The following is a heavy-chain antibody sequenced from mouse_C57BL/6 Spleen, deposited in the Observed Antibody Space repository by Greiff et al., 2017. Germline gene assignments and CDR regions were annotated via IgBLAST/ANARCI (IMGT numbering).Heavy chain of an antibody. D-gene: IGHD4-1*01. V-gene: IGHV5-9-1*02. J-gene: IGHJ4*01. Sequence: EVQRVESGEGLVKPGGSLKLSCAASGFTFSSYAMSWVRQTPEKRLEWVAYISSGGDYIYYADTVKGRFTISRDNARNTLYLQMSSLKSEDTAMYYCTREGTGTVYYAMDYWGQGTSVTVSS. CDR2: ISSGGDYI. CDR3: TREGTGTVYYAMDY. CDR1: GFTFSSYA.